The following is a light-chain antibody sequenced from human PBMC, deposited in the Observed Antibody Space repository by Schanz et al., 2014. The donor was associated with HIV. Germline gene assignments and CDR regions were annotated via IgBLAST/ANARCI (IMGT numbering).Light chain of an antibody. CDR2: DVT. J-gene: IGLJ3*02. CDR1: SSDVGNYNL. CDR3: SSYTSSNTWV. Sequence: QSALTQPDSVSGSPGQSITISCTGTSSDVGNYNLVSWYQQHPGKAPKLMIYDVTNRPSGVSNRFSGSKSGNTASLTISGLQPEDEADYYCSSYTSSNTWVFGGGTKLTVL. V-gene: IGLV2-14*02.